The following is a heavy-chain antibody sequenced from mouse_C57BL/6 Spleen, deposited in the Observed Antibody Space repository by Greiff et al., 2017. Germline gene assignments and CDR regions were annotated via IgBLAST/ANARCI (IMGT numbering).Heavy chain of an antibody. CDR3: ARTLYGNYPLYFDY. Sequence: VQLQQSGAELVKPGASVKMSCKASGYTFTSYWITWVKQRPGQGLEWIGDIYPGSGSTNYNEKFKSKATLTVDTSSSTAYMQLSSLTSEDSAVYYCARTLYGNYPLYFDYWGQGTTLTVSS. D-gene: IGHD2-1*01. J-gene: IGHJ2*01. CDR2: IYPGSGST. CDR1: GYTFTSYW. V-gene: IGHV1-55*01.